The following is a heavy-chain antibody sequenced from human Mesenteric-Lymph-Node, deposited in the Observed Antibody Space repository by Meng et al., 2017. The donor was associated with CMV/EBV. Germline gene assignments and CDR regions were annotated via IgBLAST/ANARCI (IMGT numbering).Heavy chain of an antibody. V-gene: IGHV3-23*03. CDR1: GFTFSSYA. CDR2: IYSGGSST. Sequence: GESLKISCAASGFTFSSYAMSWVRQAPGKGLEWVSVIYSGGSSTYYADSVKGRFTISRDNSKNTLYLQMNNLRAEDTAVYYCAKALSLAYYYDSSGYYALDYWGQGTLVTVSS. D-gene: IGHD3-22*01. CDR3: AKALSLAYYYDSSGYYALDY. J-gene: IGHJ4*02.